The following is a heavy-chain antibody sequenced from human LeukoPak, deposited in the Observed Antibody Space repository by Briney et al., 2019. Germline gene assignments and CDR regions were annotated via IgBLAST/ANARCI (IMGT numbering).Heavy chain of an antibody. CDR3: ARPEGFDP. V-gene: IGHV4-39*01. J-gene: IGHJ5*02. Sequence: PSETLSLTCTVSGGSISSSSYYWGWIRQPPGKGLEWIGSIYYSGRTYYNPSLKSRVITTVDTSKNQFSLKLSSVTAADTAVYYCARPEGFDPWGQGTLVTVSS. CDR2: IYYSGRT. CDR1: GGSISSSSYY.